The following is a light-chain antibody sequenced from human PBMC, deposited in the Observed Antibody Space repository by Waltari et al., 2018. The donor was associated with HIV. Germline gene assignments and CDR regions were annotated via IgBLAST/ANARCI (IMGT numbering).Light chain of an antibody. CDR2: SSN. CDR1: SPNIERNT. CDR3: AAWDDSLDGYV. Sequence: QSVLTQPPSASGTPGQRVTISCSGSSPNIERNTVNWYQQFPGTTPKVGIYSSNQRPAGGPYRFSGARSGTSASLGISGLQSEDEAHYYCAAWDDSLDGYVFGPGTEVTVL. V-gene: IGLV1-44*01. J-gene: IGLJ1*01.